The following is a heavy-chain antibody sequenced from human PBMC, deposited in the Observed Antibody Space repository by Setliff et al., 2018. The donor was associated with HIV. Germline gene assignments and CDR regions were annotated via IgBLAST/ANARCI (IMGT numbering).Heavy chain of an antibody. CDR2: IIPMFDAP. J-gene: IGHJ3*02. CDR3: AKGAGLGYYSSGSYGPDDI. D-gene: IGHD3-10*01. Sequence: ASVKVSCKTSGGTFSSYAISWVRQAPGQGLEWMGGIIPMFDAPNYAQKFQDRVTISADESTSTAYMELSSLRSEDTAVYYCAKGAGLGYYSSGSYGPDDIWGQGTMVTVSS. V-gene: IGHV1-69*13. CDR1: GGTFSSYA.